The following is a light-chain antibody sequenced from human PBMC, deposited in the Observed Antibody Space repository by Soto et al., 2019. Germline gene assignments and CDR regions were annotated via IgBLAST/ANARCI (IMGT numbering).Light chain of an antibody. J-gene: IGLJ1*01. CDR3: SSYTSSSSYV. CDR2: DVS. CDR1: TSDVGSYNS. Sequence: QSVLTQPASVSGSPGQSMTIYCTGTTSDVGSYNSVSWYQQYPGKAPKLMIHDVSNRPSGVSNRFSGSKSGNTASLAISGLQAEDEADYYCSSYTSSSSYVFGSGTKVTVL. V-gene: IGLV2-14*01.